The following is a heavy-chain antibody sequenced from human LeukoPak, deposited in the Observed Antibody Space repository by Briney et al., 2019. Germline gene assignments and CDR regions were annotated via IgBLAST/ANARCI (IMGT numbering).Heavy chain of an antibody. J-gene: IGHJ4*02. Sequence: GGSLRLSCAASGFTFGNYAMRWVRQAPGKGLEWVSAISGSGDSTYYADSVKGRFTISRDNSKNTLFLQMDSLRADDTAVYYCAKGRSVIRGELDYWGQGNLVTVSS. CDR3: AKGRSVIRGELDY. CDR1: GFTFGNYA. V-gene: IGHV3-23*01. CDR2: ISGSGDST. D-gene: IGHD3-10*01.